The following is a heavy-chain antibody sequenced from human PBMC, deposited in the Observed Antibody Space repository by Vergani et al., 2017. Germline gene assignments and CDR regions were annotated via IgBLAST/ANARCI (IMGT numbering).Heavy chain of an antibody. Sequence: QVTLRESGPALVKPTQTLTLTCTFSGFSLNTSGMCVSWIRQPPGKALEWLALIDWDDDKYYSISLKTRLSISKDTSKNRVVLTMTNMDPVDTATYYCARGHYDFWVLLDSWGQETLVAVSS. CDR2: IDWDDDK. V-gene: IGHV2-70*01. CDR1: GFSLNTSGMC. J-gene: IGHJ4*02. CDR3: ARGHYDFWVLLDS. D-gene: IGHD3-3*01.